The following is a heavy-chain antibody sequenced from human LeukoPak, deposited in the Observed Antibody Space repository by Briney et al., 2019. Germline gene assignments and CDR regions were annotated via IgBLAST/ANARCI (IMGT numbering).Heavy chain of an antibody. Sequence: SETLSLPCTVSGGSINSYYWSWFRQPPGRGLEWIESIHYSGSTSYNPSLRSRVTISVDKSKNQFFLKLSSVTATDTAVYYCARRVHSSSWSSYFDYWGQETLVTVSS. CDR1: GGSINSYY. J-gene: IGHJ4*02. V-gene: IGHV4-59*01. D-gene: IGHD6-13*01. CDR2: IHYSGST. CDR3: ARRVHSSSWSSYFDY.